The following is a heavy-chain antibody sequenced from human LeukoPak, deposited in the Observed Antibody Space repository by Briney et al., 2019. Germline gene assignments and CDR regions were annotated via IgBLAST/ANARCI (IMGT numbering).Heavy chain of an antibody. Sequence: SETLSLTCTVSGGSISSYYWSWIRQPPGKGLEWIGYIYYSGSTNCNPSLKSRVTISVDTSKNQFSLKLSSVTAADTAVYYCARAYGDYVNYWGQGTLVTVSS. CDR1: GGSISSYY. CDR2: IYYSGST. J-gene: IGHJ4*02. V-gene: IGHV4-59*01. D-gene: IGHD4-17*01. CDR3: ARAYGDYVNY.